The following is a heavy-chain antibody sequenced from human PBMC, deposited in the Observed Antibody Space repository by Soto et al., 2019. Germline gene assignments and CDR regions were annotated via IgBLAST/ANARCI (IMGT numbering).Heavy chain of an antibody. CDR3: AKDGAFYDFWSGFSMDV. D-gene: IGHD3-3*01. V-gene: IGHV3-23*01. CDR1: GFTFSSYA. J-gene: IGHJ6*02. Sequence: GGSLRLSCAASGFTFSSYAMSWVRQAPGKGLQWVSAIGGSGGSTYYADSVKGRFTISRDNSKNTLYLQMNSLRAEDTAVYYCAKDGAFYDFWSGFSMDVWGQGTTVTVYS. CDR2: IGGSGGST.